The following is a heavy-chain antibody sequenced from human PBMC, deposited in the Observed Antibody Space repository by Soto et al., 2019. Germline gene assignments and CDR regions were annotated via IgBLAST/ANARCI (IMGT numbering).Heavy chain of an antibody. J-gene: IGHJ6*03. Sequence: PSETLSLTCNVSGGSIISYYWSWIRQPPGKGLEWIGYIYYSGSTNYNPSLKSRVTISVDTSKNQFSLKLSSVTAADTAVYYCAREVMTTVTTNYYYYMDVWGKGTTVT. CDR2: IYYSGST. CDR3: AREVMTTVTTNYYYYMDV. D-gene: IGHD4-17*01. CDR1: GGSIISYY. V-gene: IGHV4-59*01.